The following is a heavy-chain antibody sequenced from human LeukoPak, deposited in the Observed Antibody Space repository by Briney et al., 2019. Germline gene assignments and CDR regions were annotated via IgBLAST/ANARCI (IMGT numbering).Heavy chain of an antibody. CDR3: ARRRYYDGSGYLE. Sequence: SETLSLTCSVSGDSNSRSDSYWDWIRQPPGKGLEWIGTIYYSGRTYYSPSLNSRVTMSVDTSNNQFSLNLRSVTAADTAVYYCARRRYYDGSGYLEWGRGTLLSVSS. D-gene: IGHD3-22*01. V-gene: IGHV4-39*01. CDR1: GDSNSRSDSY. J-gene: IGHJ1*01. CDR2: IYYSGRT.